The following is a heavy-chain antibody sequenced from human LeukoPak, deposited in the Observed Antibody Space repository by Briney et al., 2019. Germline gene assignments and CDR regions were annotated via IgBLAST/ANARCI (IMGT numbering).Heavy chain of an antibody. J-gene: IGHJ3*02. Sequence: GGSLRLSCAASGFKFEDYGMTWVRQAPGKGLEWVSGINWNGGRTGYADSVKGRFTISRDNAKNTLYLQMNSLRAEDTAVYYCAREQENYYGSGSTGDIWGQGTMVTVSS. CDR3: AREQENYYGSGSTGDI. V-gene: IGHV3-20*04. CDR1: GFKFEDYG. D-gene: IGHD3-10*01. CDR2: INWNGGRT.